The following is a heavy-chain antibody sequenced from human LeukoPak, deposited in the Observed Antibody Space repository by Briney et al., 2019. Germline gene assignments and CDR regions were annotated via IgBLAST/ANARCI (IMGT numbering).Heavy chain of an antibody. V-gene: IGHV1-69*05. CDR3: ARAPNWNYGFDY. CDR1: GGPFSSYA. J-gene: IGHJ4*02. D-gene: IGHD1-7*01. CDR2: IIPIFGTA. Sequence: SVKVSCKASGGPFSSYAISWVRQAPGQGLEWMGGIIPIFGTANYAQKFQGRVTITTDESTSTAYMELSSLRSEDTAVYYCARAPNWNYGFDYWGQGTLVTVSS.